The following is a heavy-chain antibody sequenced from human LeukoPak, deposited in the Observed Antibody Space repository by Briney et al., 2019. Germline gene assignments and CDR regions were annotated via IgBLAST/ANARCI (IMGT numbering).Heavy chain of an antibody. CDR1: GGSFSGYY. CDR3: ARDPGRRRMDY. CDR2: INHSGST. J-gene: IGHJ4*02. V-gene: IGHV4-34*01. Sequence: SETLSLTCAVYGGSFSGYYWSWIRQPPGKGLEWIGEINHSGSTNYNPSLKSRVTISVDTSKNQFSLKLSSVTAADTAVYYCARDPGRRRMDYWGQGTLVTVSS.